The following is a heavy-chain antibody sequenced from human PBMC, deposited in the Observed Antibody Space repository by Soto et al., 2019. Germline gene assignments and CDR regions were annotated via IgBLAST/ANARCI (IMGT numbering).Heavy chain of an antibody. CDR1: GGSVSSGSFY. Sequence: PSETLSLTCTVSGGSVSSGSFYWIWIRRPPGKGLEWIGYFYDSGSTNYNPSLGSRVTMSVDTSKNQFSLKLSSVTAADTAVYYCAASAPPATNYYYAMDVWGQGTTVTVSS. J-gene: IGHJ6*02. V-gene: IGHV4-61*01. CDR2: FYDSGST. D-gene: IGHD5-12*01. CDR3: AASAPPATNYYYAMDV.